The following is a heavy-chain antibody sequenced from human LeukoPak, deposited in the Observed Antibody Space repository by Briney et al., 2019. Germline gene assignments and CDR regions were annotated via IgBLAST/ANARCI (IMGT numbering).Heavy chain of an antibody. V-gene: IGHV4-61*01. CDR1: GDSVSSNSAA. Sequence: SQTLSLTCAISGDSVSSNSAAWNWIRQPPGKGLEWIGYIYYSGSTNYNPSLKSRVTISVDTSKNQFSLKLSSVTAADTAVYYCARVVAATADYWGQGTLVTVSS. CDR3: ARVVAATADY. D-gene: IGHD2-15*01. J-gene: IGHJ4*02. CDR2: IYYSGST.